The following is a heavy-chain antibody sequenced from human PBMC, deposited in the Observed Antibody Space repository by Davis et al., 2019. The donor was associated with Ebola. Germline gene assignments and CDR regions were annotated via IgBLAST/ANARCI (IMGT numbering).Heavy chain of an antibody. CDR2: NSAYNGNT. CDR1: GYTFNLYG. Sequence: SVPVPRMASGYTFNLYGISRVRQAPGQGLEWTGRNSAYNGNTNYSQRFQDRVTMTTETSMNTAYMEVRSLRSDDTAVYYCARDGSVAAIELDYWGQGTLVTVSS. D-gene: IGHD2-2*02. V-gene: IGHV1-18*01. CDR3: ARDGSVAAIELDY. J-gene: IGHJ4*02.